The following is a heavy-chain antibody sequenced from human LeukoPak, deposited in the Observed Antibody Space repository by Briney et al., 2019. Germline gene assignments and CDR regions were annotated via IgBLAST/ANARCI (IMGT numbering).Heavy chain of an antibody. Sequence: ASVKVSCKASGYTFTSYYMHWVRQAPGQGLEWMGIINPSGDSTSYAQKFQGRVTMTRDMSTSTVYMELSSLRSEDTAVYYCASSSSYYYMDVWGKGTTVTVSS. CDR3: ASSSSYYYMDV. CDR1: GYTFTSYY. V-gene: IGHV1-46*01. D-gene: IGHD6-13*01. J-gene: IGHJ6*03. CDR2: INPSGDST.